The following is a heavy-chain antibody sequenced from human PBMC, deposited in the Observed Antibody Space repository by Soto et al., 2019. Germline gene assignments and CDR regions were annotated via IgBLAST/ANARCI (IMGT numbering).Heavy chain of an antibody. J-gene: IGHJ4*02. V-gene: IGHV1-3*01. Sequence: QVQHVQSGPEVKTPGASVKVSCKASGYSFSDYILNWVRQAPGQGLEWLGWIDADNGNSKSAQKFQGRVTLSRDKSANIAYLELSSLRSDDTAVYFCARCVSVSRRLPLGYGGQGTVVVVSS. CDR1: GYSFSDYI. D-gene: IGHD2-8*01. CDR3: ARCVSVSRRLPLGY. CDR2: IDADNGNS.